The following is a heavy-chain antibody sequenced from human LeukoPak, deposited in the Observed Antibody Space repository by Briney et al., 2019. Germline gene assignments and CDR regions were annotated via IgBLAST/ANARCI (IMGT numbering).Heavy chain of an antibody. CDR2: ISSSGSTI. J-gene: IGHJ6*02. CDR1: GFTFSDYY. D-gene: IGHD2-15*01. Sequence: PGGSLRLSCAASGFTFSDYYMSWIRQAPGKGLGWVSYISSSGSTIYYADSVKGRFTISRDNAKKSLYLQMNSLRAEDTAVYYCARLADEVVYYGMDVWGQGTTVTVSS. CDR3: ARLADEVVYYGMDV. V-gene: IGHV3-11*01.